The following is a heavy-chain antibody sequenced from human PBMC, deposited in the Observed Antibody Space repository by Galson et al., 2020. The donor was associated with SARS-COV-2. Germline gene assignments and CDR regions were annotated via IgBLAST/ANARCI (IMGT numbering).Heavy chain of an antibody. Sequence: GGSLRLSCAVSGFTFSSYWMHWVRQAPGKGLVWVSRIYSEGSSPSYADSVKGRFTISRDNSKNTLYLQMNSLRAEDTAVYYCARDSSPYSSGSGRDYWGQGTLVTVSS. CDR1: GFTFSSYW. V-gene: IGHV3-74*01. D-gene: IGHD6-19*01. J-gene: IGHJ4*02. CDR3: ARDSSPYSSGSGRDY. CDR2: IYSEGSSP.